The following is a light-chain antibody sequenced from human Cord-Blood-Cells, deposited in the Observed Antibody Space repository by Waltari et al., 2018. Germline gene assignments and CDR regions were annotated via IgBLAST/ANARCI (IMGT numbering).Light chain of an antibody. V-gene: IGLV1-40*01. CDR1: SSNIGAGYD. CDR2: GNG. Sequence: QSVLTQPPSVSGAPGQRVTISCTGSSSNIGAGYDVHWYQQLPGTAPKLLIYGNGNRPSWVPDRVSGSKSGTSASLAITGLQAEDEADYYCQSYDSSLSGWVFGGGTKLTVL. J-gene: IGLJ3*02. CDR3: QSYDSSLSGWV.